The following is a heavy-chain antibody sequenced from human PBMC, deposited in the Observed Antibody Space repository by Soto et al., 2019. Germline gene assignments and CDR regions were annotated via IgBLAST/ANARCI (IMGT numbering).Heavy chain of an antibody. CDR3: AKDLGYTSSWYYALHI. Sequence: GGSLRLSCVGSGFSFSSYAMNWVRQAPGQGLEWVSGISGSGGTTVYADSVKGRFTISRDNSKNTLYLQMNSLRAEDTAVYYCAKDLGYTSSWYYALHIWGQGTMVTVSS. CDR2: ISGSGGTT. V-gene: IGHV3-23*01. D-gene: IGHD6-13*01. CDR1: GFSFSSYA. J-gene: IGHJ3*02.